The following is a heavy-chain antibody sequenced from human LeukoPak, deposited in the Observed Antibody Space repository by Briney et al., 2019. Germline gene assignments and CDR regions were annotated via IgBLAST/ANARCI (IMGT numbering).Heavy chain of an antibody. J-gene: IGHJ4*02. CDR1: GFTFSSYS. V-gene: IGHV3-21*01. Sequence: PGGSLRLSCAASGFTFSSYSMNCVRQAPGKGLEWVSSISSSSSYIYYADSVKGRFTIFRDNAKNSLYLQMNSLRAEDTAVYYCARDRARYYDSSGYYDYWGQGTLVTVSS. D-gene: IGHD3-22*01. CDR3: ARDRARYYDSSGYYDY. CDR2: ISSSSSYI.